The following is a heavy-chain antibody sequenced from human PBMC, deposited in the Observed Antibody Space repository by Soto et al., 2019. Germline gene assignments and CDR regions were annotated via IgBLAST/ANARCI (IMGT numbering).Heavy chain of an antibody. CDR2: IWYDGSNK. V-gene: IGHV3-33*01. D-gene: IGHD5-12*01. J-gene: IGHJ4*02. CDR3: ARDADSGYDYYFDY. Sequence: GGSLRLSCAASGFTFSSYGMHWVRQAPGKGLEWVAVIWYDGSNKYYADSVKGRFTISRDNSKNTLYLQMNSLRAEDTAVYYCARDADSGYDYYFDYWGQGTLVTVSS. CDR1: GFTFSSYG.